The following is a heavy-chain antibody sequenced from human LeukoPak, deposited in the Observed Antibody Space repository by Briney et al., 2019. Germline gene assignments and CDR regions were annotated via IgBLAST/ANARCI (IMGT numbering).Heavy chain of an antibody. Sequence: SETLSLTCAVYGGSFSGYYLSWIRQPPGKGLEWIGEINHSGSTNYNPSLKSRVTISVDTSKNQFSLKLSSVTAADTAVYYCARCNGIAAPPRDWGQGTLVTVSS. D-gene: IGHD6-6*01. V-gene: IGHV4-34*01. CDR2: INHSGST. J-gene: IGHJ4*02. CDR3: ARCNGIAAPPRD. CDR1: GGSFSGYY.